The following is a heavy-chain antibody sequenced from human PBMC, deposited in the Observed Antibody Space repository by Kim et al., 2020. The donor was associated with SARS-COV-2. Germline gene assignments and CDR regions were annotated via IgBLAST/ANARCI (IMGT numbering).Heavy chain of an antibody. CDR3: ARGAPGGGTGSPGLLWFGAKSDAGIDV. Sequence: ASVKVSCKASGYTFTSYYMHWVRQAPGQGLEWMGIINSSGGSTSYAQKFQGRVTMTRDTSTSTVYMELSSLRSEDTAVYYCARGAPGGGTGSPGLLWFGAKSDAGIDVWGQGTTVTVSS. CDR1: GYTFTSYY. CDR2: INSSGGST. V-gene: IGHV1-46*01. D-gene: IGHD3-10*01. J-gene: IGHJ6*02.